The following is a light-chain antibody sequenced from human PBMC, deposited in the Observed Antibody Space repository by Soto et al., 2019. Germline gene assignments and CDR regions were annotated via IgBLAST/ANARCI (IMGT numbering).Light chain of an antibody. CDR3: ATWDSSLSVGV. Sequence: QSVLTQPPPVSAAPGQRVTISCSGSNSNIGNNYVSWYQQLPGTAPKLLIYDNNNRPSGSPDRFSGSKSGTSATLGITGLQTGDEADYYCATWDSSLSVGVFGNGTKVTVL. CDR2: DNN. J-gene: IGLJ1*01. V-gene: IGLV1-51*01. CDR1: NSNIGNNY.